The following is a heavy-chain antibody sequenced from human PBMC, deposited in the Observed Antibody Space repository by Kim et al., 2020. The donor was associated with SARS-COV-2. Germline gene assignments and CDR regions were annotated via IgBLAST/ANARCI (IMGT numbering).Heavy chain of an antibody. Sequence: GGSLRLSCATSGFTFSAYDMNWVRQAPGKGLEWLSFITKSSTTIYYADSEKGRFTISRDNVKNSLYLQMNSLRDEDTALYYCVRERMGGAFDVWGQGTM. CDR2: ITKSSTTI. J-gene: IGHJ3*01. D-gene: IGHD3-16*01. CDR3: VRERMGGAFDV. V-gene: IGHV3-48*02. CDR1: GFTFSAYD.